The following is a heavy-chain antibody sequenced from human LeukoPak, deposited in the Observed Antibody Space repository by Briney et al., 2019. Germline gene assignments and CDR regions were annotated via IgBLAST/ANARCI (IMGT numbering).Heavy chain of an antibody. V-gene: IGHV1-18*01. Sequence: GASVKVSCKASGYTFTGYGISGGRQAPGQGLEWRGGISAYNGNTNYPQPVQGRVPMTIDTSTRPAYIELRSLRSDATAVYYCTRDPPVSLDYYYYYMDVWGEGTTVTVSS. CDR2: ISAYNGNT. J-gene: IGHJ6*03. D-gene: IGHD1-20*01. CDR3: TRDPPVSLDYYYYYMDV. CDR1: GYTFTGYG.